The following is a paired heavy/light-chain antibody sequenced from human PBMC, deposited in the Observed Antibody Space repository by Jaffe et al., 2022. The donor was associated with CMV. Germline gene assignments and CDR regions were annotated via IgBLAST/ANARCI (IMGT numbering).Light chain of an antibody. CDR1: QSVSSNY. Sequence: EIVLTQSPGTLSLSPGERATLSCRASQSVSSNYLAWYQQKPGQAPRLLIYGASSRATGIPDRLSGSGSGTDFTLTISRLEPEDFAVYYCQQYGSSPWTFGQGTKVEIK. J-gene: IGKJ1*01. CDR3: QQYGSSPWT. V-gene: IGKV3-20*01. CDR2: GAS.
Heavy chain of an antibody. Sequence: EVQLVESGGGLVQPGGSLRLSCAASGFTFSNYVMSWVRQAPGKGLEWVSGISGSGISTYYADSVKGRFTISRDNSKNTLYLQMNSLRAEDTAIYYCAKVRYSGSYWDSWGQGTLVTVSS. CDR3: AKVRYSGSYWDS. V-gene: IGHV3-23*04. D-gene: IGHD1-26*01. J-gene: IGHJ4*02. CDR1: GFTFSNYV. CDR2: ISGSGIST.